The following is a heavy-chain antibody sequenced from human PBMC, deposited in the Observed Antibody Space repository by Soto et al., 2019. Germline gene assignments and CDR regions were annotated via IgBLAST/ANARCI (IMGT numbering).Heavy chain of an antibody. V-gene: IGHV4-4*02. CDR2: IYHNGRT. CDR1: GGSVSDDNW. CDR3: VRVDPNYIGWGYWHFDL. D-gene: IGHD3-10*01. J-gene: IGHJ2*01. Sequence: QVQLQESGPGLVKPSGTLSLTCAVSGGSVSDDNWWSLVRQSPGQGLEWIGEIYHNGRTNYNPSLKSRVIISVENSKNQFVLRVTSVTDADTAVYFCVRVDPNYIGWGYWHFDLWGRGTLVTVSS.